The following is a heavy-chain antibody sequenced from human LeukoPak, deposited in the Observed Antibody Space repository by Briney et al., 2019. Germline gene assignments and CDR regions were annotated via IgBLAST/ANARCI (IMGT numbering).Heavy chain of an antibody. J-gene: IGHJ3*02. CDR1: GYDFINYG. Sequence: ASVKVSCKASGYDFINYGISWVRQAPGQGLEWMGIINPSGGSTSYAQKFQGRVTMTRDTSTSTVYMELSSLRSEDTAVYYCARGVSSGGSPDIWGQGTMVTVSS. CDR2: INPSGGST. V-gene: IGHV1-46*01. D-gene: IGHD2-15*01. CDR3: ARGVSSGGSPDI.